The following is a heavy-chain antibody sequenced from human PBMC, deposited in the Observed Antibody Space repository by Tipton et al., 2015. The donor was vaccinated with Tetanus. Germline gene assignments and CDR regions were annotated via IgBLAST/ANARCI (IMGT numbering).Heavy chain of an antibody. V-gene: IGHV3-30*18. J-gene: IGHJ6*02. D-gene: IGHD1-26*01. CDR3: AKDLGSWELPLYYYGMDV. Sequence: SLRLSCAASGFTFSSYGMHWVRQAPGKGLEWVAVISYDGSNKYYADSVKGRFTISRDNSKNTLYLQMNSLRAGDTAVYYCAKDLGSWELPLYYYGMDVWGQGTTVTVSS. CDR2: ISYDGSNK. CDR1: GFTFSSYG.